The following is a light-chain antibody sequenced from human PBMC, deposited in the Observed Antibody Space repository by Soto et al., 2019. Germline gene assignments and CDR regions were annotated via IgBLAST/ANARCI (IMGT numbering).Light chain of an antibody. Sequence: QSVLTQPPSASGTPGQRVTISCSGGTSSIGRNYVYWYQQLPGTAPQLVIYRNNQRPSGVPDRFSVSKSGTSSSPSLPGLRSEDEAEYYCAAWDDSLSGLYVFGTGTKLTVL. CDR2: RNN. V-gene: IGLV1-47*01. J-gene: IGLJ1*01. CDR1: TSSIGRNY. CDR3: AAWDDSLSGLYV.